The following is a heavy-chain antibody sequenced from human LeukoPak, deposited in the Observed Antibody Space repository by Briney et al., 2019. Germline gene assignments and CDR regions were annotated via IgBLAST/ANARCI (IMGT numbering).Heavy chain of an antibody. CDR1: EYTFTGYY. V-gene: IGHV1-2*02. CDR3: ARDFGTYYYDSSGYPGH. D-gene: IGHD3-22*01. CDR2: INPNSGGT. J-gene: IGHJ4*02. Sequence: ASVKVSCKASEYTFTGYYMHWVRQAPGQGLEWMGWINPNSGGTNYAQKFQGRVTMTRDTSISTAYMELSRLRSDDTAVYYCARDFGTYYYDSSGYPGHWGQGTLVTVSS.